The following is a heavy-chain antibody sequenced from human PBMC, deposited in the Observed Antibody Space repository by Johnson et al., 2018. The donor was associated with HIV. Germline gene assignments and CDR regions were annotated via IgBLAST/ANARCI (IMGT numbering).Heavy chain of an antibody. V-gene: IGHV3-30*04. J-gene: IGHJ3*02. Sequence: QVQLVESGGGVVQPGRSLRLSCAASGFTFSSYAMHWVRLAPGKGLEWVAVISYDGSNKYYADSVKGRFTISRDNSKNTLYLQMNSLKIEDTAVYYCTTGSRIQFWFNDAFDIWGQGTMVTVSS. CDR2: ISYDGSNK. CDR3: TTGSRIQFWFNDAFDI. CDR1: GFTFSSYA. D-gene: IGHD5-18*01.